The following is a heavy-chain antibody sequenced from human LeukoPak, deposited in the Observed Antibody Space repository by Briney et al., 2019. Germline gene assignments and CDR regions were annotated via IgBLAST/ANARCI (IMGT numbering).Heavy chain of an antibody. CDR3: ATKLSSGWYYFDY. Sequence: SETLSLTCAVYRGSFSGYYWSWIRQPPGKGLEWIGEINHSGSTNYNPSLKSRVTISVDTSKNQFSLKLSSVTAADTAVYYCATKLSSGWYYFDYWGQGTLVTVSS. CDR1: RGSFSGYY. D-gene: IGHD6-19*01. J-gene: IGHJ4*02. CDR2: INHSGST. V-gene: IGHV4-34*01.